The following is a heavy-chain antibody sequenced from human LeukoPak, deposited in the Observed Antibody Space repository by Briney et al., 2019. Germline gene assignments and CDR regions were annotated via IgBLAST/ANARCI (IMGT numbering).Heavy chain of an antibody. D-gene: IGHD3-22*01. V-gene: IGHV3-21*01. Sequence: PGGSLRLSCAASGFTFSSYSTNWVRQAPGKGLEWVSSISSSSSYIYYADSVKGRFTISRDNAKNSLYLQMNSLRAEDTAVYYCASSPDYYDSSGPTINAFDICGQGTMVTVSS. CDR2: ISSSSSYI. J-gene: IGHJ3*02. CDR3: ASSPDYYDSSGPTINAFDI. CDR1: GFTFSSYS.